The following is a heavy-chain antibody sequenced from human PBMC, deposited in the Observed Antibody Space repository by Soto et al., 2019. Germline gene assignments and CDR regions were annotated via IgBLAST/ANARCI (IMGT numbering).Heavy chain of an antibody. J-gene: IGHJ6*02. Sequence: GGSLRLSCAASGFTFSSYSMNWVRQAPGKGLEWVSYISSSGSTIYYADSVKGRFTISRDNAKNSLYLQMNSLRAEDTAVYYCARVGSARLEYYYYYGMDVWGQGTTVTVSS. CDR1: GFTFSSYS. CDR3: ARVGSARLEYYYYYGMDV. D-gene: IGHD6-6*01. V-gene: IGHV3-48*04. CDR2: ISSSGSTI.